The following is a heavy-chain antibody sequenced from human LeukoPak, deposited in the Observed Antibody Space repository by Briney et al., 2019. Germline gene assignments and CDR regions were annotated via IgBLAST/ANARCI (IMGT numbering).Heavy chain of an antibody. D-gene: IGHD3-3*01. V-gene: IGHV4-59*12. CDR3: ARDPIRPGNFWSGYYPTRGY. CDR2: IYYSGST. J-gene: IGHJ4*02. Sequence: SETLSLTCTVSGGSISSYYWSWIRQPPGKGLEWIGYIYYSGSTNYNPSLKSRVTISVDTSKNQFSLKLSSVTAADTAVYYCARDPIRPGNFWSGYYPTRGYWGQGTLVTVSS. CDR1: GGSISSYY.